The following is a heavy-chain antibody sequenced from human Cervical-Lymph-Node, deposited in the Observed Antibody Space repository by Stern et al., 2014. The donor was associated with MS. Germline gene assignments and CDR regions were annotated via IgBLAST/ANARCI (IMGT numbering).Heavy chain of an antibody. CDR2: IIPVLNTP. J-gene: IGHJ6*02. Sequence: VQLVESGPEMKKPGSSVKVSCKSSGGTFNSHAISWIRQAPGQGLAWVGVIIPVLNTPNYAPKFHGRVTITADESTRTAYLEVSSLRYEDTAAYYCATEEEDTGYQTYGMDVWGQGTTVTVSS. D-gene: IGHD5-12*01. CDR1: GGTFNSHA. CDR3: ATEEEDTGYQTYGMDV. V-gene: IGHV1-69*01.